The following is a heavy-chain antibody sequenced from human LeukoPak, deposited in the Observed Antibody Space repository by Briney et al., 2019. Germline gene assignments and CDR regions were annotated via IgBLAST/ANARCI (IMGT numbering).Heavy chain of an antibody. CDR1: GFTFSSFL. CDR3: ARGGWGYDY. V-gene: IGHV3-7*01. Sequence: GGSLRLSCAASGFTFSSFLMSWVRQAPGKGLEWVASINQDGSEIYYVDSVKGQFTISRDNAKNSLYLQMNSLRAEDTAVYYCARGGWGYDYWGQGTLVTVSS. D-gene: IGHD6-19*01. CDR2: INQDGSEI. J-gene: IGHJ4*02.